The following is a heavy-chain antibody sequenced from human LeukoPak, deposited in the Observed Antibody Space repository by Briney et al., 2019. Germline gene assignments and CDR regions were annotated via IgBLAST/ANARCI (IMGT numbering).Heavy chain of an antibody. V-gene: IGHV4-38-2*02. D-gene: IGHD1-7*01. Sequence: PSETLSLTCTVSGYSISSGYYWGWIRQPPGKGLEWIGSIYHSGSTYYNPSLKSRVTISVNTSKNQFSLKLSSVTAADTAVYYCARASITGTPHPPSWFDPWGQGTLVTVSS. CDR1: GYSISSGYY. CDR3: ARASITGTPHPPSWFDP. CDR2: IYHSGST. J-gene: IGHJ5*02.